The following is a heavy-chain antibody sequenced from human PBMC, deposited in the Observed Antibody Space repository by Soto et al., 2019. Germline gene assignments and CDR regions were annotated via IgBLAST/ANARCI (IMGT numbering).Heavy chain of an antibody. CDR2: IHRDEIEK. V-gene: IGHV3-7*01. CDR1: GFTFSSYG. CDR3: AGGNALDV. J-gene: IGHJ6*02. Sequence: PGGSLRLSCAASGFTFSSYGMHWVRQAPGKGLEWVANIHRDEIEKYYMDSVKGRFTISRDNAKNSLYLQMTSLRAEDTAVYYCAGGNALDVWGQGTTVTVSS.